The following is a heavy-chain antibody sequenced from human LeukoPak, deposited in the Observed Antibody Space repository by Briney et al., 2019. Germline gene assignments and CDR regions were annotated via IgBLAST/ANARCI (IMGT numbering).Heavy chain of an antibody. CDR1: GGSFSKYF. J-gene: IGHJ6*04. V-gene: IGHV4-34*01. D-gene: IGHD2-15*01. Sequence: SETLSLTCAVYGGSFSKYFWTWIRQPPGKGLEWIGEINHSGSTNYNPSLKSRVTISLDVSKNQFSLKLSSVTAADTAVYYCARGKKTRYCSGGSCSTMDVWGKGTTVTVSS. CDR2: INHSGST. CDR3: ARGKKTRYCSGGSCSTMDV.